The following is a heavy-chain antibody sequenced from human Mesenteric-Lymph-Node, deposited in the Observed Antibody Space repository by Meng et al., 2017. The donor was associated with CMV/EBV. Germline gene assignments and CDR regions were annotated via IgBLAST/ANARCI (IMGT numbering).Heavy chain of an antibody. D-gene: IGHD2-2*01. J-gene: IGHJ4*02. V-gene: IGHV3-23*01. CDR1: GFTFSSYA. Sequence: GGSLRLSCAASGFTFSSYAMSWVRQAPGKGLEWVSAISGSGGTTYYADSVKGRFTISRDNSKNTLYLQMNSLRAEDTAVYYCAKEKDRFCSSTSCYPDYWGQGTLVTVSS. CDR2: ISGSGGTT. CDR3: AKEKDRFCSSTSCYPDY.